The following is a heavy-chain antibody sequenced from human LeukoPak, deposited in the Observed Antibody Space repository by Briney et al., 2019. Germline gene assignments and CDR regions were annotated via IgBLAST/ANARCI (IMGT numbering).Heavy chain of an antibody. J-gene: IGHJ6*03. Sequence: GASVKVSCKASGGTFSSYTISWLRQAPGQGLEWMGRIIPILGIANYAQKFQGRVTITADKSTSTAYMELSSLRSEDTAVYYCARGRYYYYYMDVWGKGTTVTVSS. CDR3: ARGRYYYYYMDV. CDR1: GGTFSSYT. V-gene: IGHV1-69*02. CDR2: IIPILGIA.